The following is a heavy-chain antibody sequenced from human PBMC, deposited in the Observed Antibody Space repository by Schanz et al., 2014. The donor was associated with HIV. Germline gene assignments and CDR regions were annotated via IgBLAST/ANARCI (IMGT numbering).Heavy chain of an antibody. V-gene: IGHV3-21*04. CDR2: ISDRSDYL. CDR3: AKDPRGYYSYNGMDV. D-gene: IGHD3-10*01. Sequence: EVQLVETGGGLIQPGGSLRLSCAASGFTFSRHWMTWGRQVPGKGLEWVSSISDRSDYLHYADSVKGRFTISRDNAKNSLYRQMSSLRAEDTAVYYCAKDPRGYYSYNGMDVWGQGTTVTVSS. J-gene: IGHJ6*02. CDR1: GFTFSRHW.